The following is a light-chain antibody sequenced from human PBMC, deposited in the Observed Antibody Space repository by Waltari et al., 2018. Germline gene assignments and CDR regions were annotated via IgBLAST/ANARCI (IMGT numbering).Light chain of an antibody. V-gene: IGKV3-20*01. Sequence: ELVLTQSPGTLSLSPGTSAALSCRASQSVTTNLLAWYPQQPDLAPRLLIYGASRSATGIPDRFSGSGSGTDFTLTISRLEPDDCAVYHWQQYGTAPLTCGGGTKVEIK. CDR2: GAS. CDR3: QQYGTAPLT. J-gene: IGKJ4*01. CDR1: QSVTTNL.